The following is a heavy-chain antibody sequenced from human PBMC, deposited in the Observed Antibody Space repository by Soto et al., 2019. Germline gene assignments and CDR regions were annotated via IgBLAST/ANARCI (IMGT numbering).Heavy chain of an antibody. CDR2: IYYSGST. CDR1: GGSISSGGYY. D-gene: IGHD1-26*01. Sequence: QVQLQESGPGLVKPSQTLSLTCTVSGGSISSGGYYWSWIRQHPGKGLEWIGYIYYSGSTYYNPSLKGRVTIAVDTSKNQFSLKLSSVTAADTAVYYWAMEGGIVGATAADYWGQGTLVTVSS. V-gene: IGHV4-31*03. J-gene: IGHJ4*02. CDR3: AMEGGIVGATAADY.